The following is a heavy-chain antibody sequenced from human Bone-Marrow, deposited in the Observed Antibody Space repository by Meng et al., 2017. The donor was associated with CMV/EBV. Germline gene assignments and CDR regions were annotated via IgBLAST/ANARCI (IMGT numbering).Heavy chain of an antibody. CDR2: IWYDGSNK. V-gene: IGHV3-33*06. J-gene: IGHJ4*02. D-gene: IGHD3-3*01. Sequence: GESLKISCAAPGFTFSSYAMHWVRQAPGKGLEWVAVIWYDGSNKCYADSVKGRFTISRDNSKNTLYLQMNSLRAEDTAVYYCAKAARGYDFWGGYYFDYWGQGTLVTVSS. CDR3: AKAARGYDFWGGYYFDY. CDR1: GFTFSSYA.